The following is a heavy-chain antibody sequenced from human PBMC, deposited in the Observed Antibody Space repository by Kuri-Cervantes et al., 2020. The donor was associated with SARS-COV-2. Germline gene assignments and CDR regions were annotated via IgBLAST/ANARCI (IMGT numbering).Heavy chain of an antibody. CDR3: ARGDAFDI. Sequence: GESLKISCAASGFTFSSYAMHWVRQAPGKGLEYVSAISSNGGSTYYANSVKGRFTISRDNSKNTLYLQMNSLRAEDTAVYYCARGDAFDIWGQGTMVTVSS. V-gene: IGHV3-64*01. J-gene: IGHJ3*02. CDR1: GFTFSSYA. CDR2: ISSNGGST.